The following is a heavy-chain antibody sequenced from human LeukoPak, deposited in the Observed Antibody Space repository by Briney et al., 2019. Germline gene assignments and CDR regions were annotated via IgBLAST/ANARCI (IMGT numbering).Heavy chain of an antibody. J-gene: IGHJ6*03. CDR1: GFTFSSYS. V-gene: IGHV3-48*01. CDR3: ARVRGCSSTSCYTDYYYYYMDV. Sequence: PGGSLRLSCAASGFTFSSYSMNWVRQAPGKGLEWVSYISSSSSTIYYADSVKGRFTISRDNAKNSLYLQMNSLRAEDTAVYYCARVRGCSSTSCYTDYYYYYMDVWGKGTTVTVSS. CDR2: ISSSSSTI. D-gene: IGHD2-2*02.